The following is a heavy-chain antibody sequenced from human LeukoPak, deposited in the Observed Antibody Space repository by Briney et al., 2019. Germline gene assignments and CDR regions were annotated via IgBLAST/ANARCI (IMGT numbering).Heavy chain of an antibody. CDR1: GFTFSSYS. V-gene: IGHV3-21*04. CDR3: AKAAAAPGFDF. CDR2: ISSSSSYI. D-gene: IGHD6-13*01. Sequence: PGGSLRLSCAASGFTFSSYSINWVRQAPGKGLEWVSSISSSSSYIYYADSVKGRFTISRDNAKNSLYLQMNSLRAEDTALYYCAKAAAAPGFDFWGQGTLVTVSS. J-gene: IGHJ4*02.